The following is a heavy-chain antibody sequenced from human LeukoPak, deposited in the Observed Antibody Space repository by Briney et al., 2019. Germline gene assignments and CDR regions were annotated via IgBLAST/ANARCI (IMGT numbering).Heavy chain of an antibody. CDR1: GGSIGSYY. D-gene: IGHD6-13*01. CDR3: ARATETFSWFLQH. CDR2: LSNSGST. J-gene: IGHJ1*01. Sequence: SETLSLTCSVSGGSIGSYYWSWIRQPPGKGLEWIGHLSNSGSTNYNPSLKSRVTISVDTSKNQFSLKLNSVTAADTAVYYCARATETFSWFLQHWGQGTLVTVPS. V-gene: IGHV4-59*01.